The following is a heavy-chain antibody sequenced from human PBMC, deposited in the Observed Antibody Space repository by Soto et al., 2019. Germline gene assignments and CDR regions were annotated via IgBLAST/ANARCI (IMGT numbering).Heavy chain of an antibody. V-gene: IGHV2-5*02. CDR3: AHGSCSGADCYPNPYFDY. Sequence: QITLKESGPTLVKPTQTLTLTCTFSGFSLSTSEEAVGWLRQPPGKALEWLALIYWDDDKRYSPSLKTRFTITKDTSKNQVVLTMTNVDPVDTATYYWAHGSCSGADCYPNPYFDYWGQGILVTVSS. J-gene: IGHJ4*01. CDR2: IYWDDDK. CDR1: GFSLSTSEEA. D-gene: IGHD2-15*01.